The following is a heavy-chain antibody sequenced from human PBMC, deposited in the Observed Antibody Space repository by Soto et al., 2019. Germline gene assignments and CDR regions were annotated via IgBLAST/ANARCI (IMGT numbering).Heavy chain of an antibody. CDR1: GFTFSSYA. J-gene: IGHJ4*02. CDR2: ISGSGGST. Sequence: GGSLRLSCAASGFTFSSYAMSWVRQAPGKGLEWVSAISGSGGSTYYADSVKGRFTISRDNSKNTLYLQMNSLRAEDTAVYYCAKHFERVVVVAAIGYWGQGTLVTVSS. CDR3: AKHFERVVVVAAIGY. V-gene: IGHV3-23*01. D-gene: IGHD2-15*01.